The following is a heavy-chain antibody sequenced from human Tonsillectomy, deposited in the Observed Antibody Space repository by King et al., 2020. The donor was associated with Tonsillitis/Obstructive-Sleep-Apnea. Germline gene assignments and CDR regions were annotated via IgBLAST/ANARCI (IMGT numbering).Heavy chain of an antibody. CDR3: ARAQLVGARGYFDY. D-gene: IGHD1-26*01. V-gene: IGHV3-33*01. CDR2: IWYDGSNK. Sequence: VQLVESGGGVVQPGRSLRLSCAASGFTFSSYGMHWVRQAPGKGLEWVAVIWYDGSNKYYADSVKGRFTISRDNSKNTLYLQMNSLRAEDTAVYYCARAQLVGARGYFDYWGQGTLVTVSS. CDR1: GFTFSSYG. J-gene: IGHJ4*02.